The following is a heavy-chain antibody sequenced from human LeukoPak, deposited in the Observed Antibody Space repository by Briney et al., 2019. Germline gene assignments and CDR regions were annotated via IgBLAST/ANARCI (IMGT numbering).Heavy chain of an antibody. Sequence: PGGSLRLSCAASGFTFSSYSMNWVRQAPGKWLEWVSSISSSSSYIYYADSVKGRFTISRDNAKNSLYLQMNSLRAEDTAVYYCARALADSRGYYLGFDYWGQGTPVTVSS. V-gene: IGHV3-21*01. J-gene: IGHJ4*02. CDR3: ARALADSRGYYLGFDY. CDR2: ISSSSSYI. CDR1: GFTFSSYS. D-gene: IGHD3-22*01.